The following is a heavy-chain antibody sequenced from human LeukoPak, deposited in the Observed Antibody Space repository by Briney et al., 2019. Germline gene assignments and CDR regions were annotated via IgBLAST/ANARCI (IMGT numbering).Heavy chain of an antibody. CDR3: ASIKGGYSSNHYYYGMDV. J-gene: IGHJ6*02. D-gene: IGHD6-13*01. V-gene: IGHV1-69*13. CDR2: IIPIFGTA. Sequence: GASVKVSCKASGGTFSSYAISWVRQAPGQGLEWMGGIIPIFGTANYAQKFQGRVTITADESTSTAYMELSSLRSEDTAVYYCASIKGGYSSNHYYYGMDVWGQGTTVTVSS. CDR1: GGTFSSYA.